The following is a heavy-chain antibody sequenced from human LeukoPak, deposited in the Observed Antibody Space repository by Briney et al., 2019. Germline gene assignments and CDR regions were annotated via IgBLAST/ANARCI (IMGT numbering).Heavy chain of an antibody. J-gene: IGHJ6*02. V-gene: IGHV4-30-4*01. D-gene: IGHD5-18*01. CDR3: ARGYSYDYYYGMDV. Sequence: SQTLSLTCTVSGGSISSGDYYWSWIRQPPGKGLEWIGYIYYGGSTYYNPSLKSRVTISVDTSKNQFSLKLSSVTAADTAVYYCARGYSYDYYYGMDVWGQGTTVTVSS. CDR1: GGSISSGDYY. CDR2: IYYGGST.